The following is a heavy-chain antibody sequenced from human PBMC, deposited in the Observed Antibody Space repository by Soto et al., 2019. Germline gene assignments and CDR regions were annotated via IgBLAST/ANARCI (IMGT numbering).Heavy chain of an antibody. CDR3: ARDSGYSSSWYLDY. CDR1: GGSISSGGYY. CDR2: IYYSGST. Sequence: SETLSLTCTVSGGSISSGGYYWSWIRQHPGKGLEWIGYIYYSGSTYYNPSLKSRVTISVDTSKNQFSLKLSSVTAADTAVYYCARDSGYSSSWYLDYWGQGTLVTVSS. J-gene: IGHJ4*02. V-gene: IGHV4-31*03. D-gene: IGHD6-13*01.